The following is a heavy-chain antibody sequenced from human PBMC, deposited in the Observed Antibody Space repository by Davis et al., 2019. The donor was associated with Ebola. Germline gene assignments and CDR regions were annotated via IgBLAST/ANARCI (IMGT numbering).Heavy chain of an antibody. D-gene: IGHD4-17*01. Sequence: ASVKVSCKASGYTFTSYGISWVRQAPGQGLEWMGWISAYNGNTNYAQKLQGRVTITADKSTNTAYMELSSLRSEDTAVYYCAISRSGDYPYYYDMDVWGQGTTVTVSS. V-gene: IGHV1-18*01. CDR3: AISRSGDYPYYYDMDV. CDR2: ISAYNGNT. J-gene: IGHJ6*02. CDR1: GYTFTSYG.